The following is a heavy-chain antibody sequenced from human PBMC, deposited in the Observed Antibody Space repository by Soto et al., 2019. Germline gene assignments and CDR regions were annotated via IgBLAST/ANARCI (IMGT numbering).Heavy chain of an antibody. D-gene: IGHD6-13*01. Sequence: PSQTHSHTYTFADCSIGNHYFSWILQTTGKGLEWIGYIYYSGSTNYNPSLKSRVTISVDTSKNQFSLKLSSVTAADTAVYYCAREVLGAAGTWFASRGNGTLVTVFS. CDR3: AREVLGAAGTWFAS. CDR2: IYYSGST. J-gene: IGHJ5*01. V-gene: IGHV4-59*11. CDR1: DCSIGNHY.